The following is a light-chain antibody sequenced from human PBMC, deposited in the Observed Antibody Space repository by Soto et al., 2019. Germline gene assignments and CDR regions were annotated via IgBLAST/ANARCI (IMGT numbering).Light chain of an antibody. Sequence: QSALTQPASVSGSPGQSITISCTGTSSDVGGYNYVSWYQQHPGKAPKLMIYDVSNRPSGVSNRFSGSKSGNTASLTISGLQAEDEADYYCSSYTSSSTLFCGGTKLPS. CDR2: DVS. V-gene: IGLV2-14*01. CDR1: SSDVGGYNY. CDR3: SSYTSSSTL. J-gene: IGLJ2*01.